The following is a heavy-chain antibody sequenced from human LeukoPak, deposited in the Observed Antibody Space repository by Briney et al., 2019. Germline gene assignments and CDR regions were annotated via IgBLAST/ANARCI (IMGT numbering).Heavy chain of an antibody. J-gene: IGHJ5*02. V-gene: IGHV4-30-4*08. CDR2: IYYSGST. D-gene: IGHD1-26*01. CDR3: AREGSGSYHNWFDP. CDR1: GGSISSGDYY. Sequence: TSQTLSLTCTVSGGSISSGDYYWSWIRQPPGKGLVWIVYIYYSGSTYYNPSLKSRVTISVDTSKNQFSLKLSSVTAADTGVYYCAREGSGSYHNWFDPWGQGTLVTVSS.